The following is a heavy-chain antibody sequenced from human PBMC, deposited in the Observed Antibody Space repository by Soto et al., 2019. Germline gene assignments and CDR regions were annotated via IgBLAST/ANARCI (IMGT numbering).Heavy chain of an antibody. J-gene: IGHJ4*02. CDR3: ARRNPGGGYFMPALDY. D-gene: IGHD5-12*01. CDR1: GYSFTSDC. Sequence: GESLKISWKGAGYSFTSDCNSGGRQMPGKGQEWMGRIDTSDSYTNYSPSFQGDVTISAVKPISTAYLQWSSLKASDTAMYYCARRNPGGGYFMPALDYWGQGTLVTVSS. V-gene: IGHV5-10-1*01. CDR2: IDTSDSYT.